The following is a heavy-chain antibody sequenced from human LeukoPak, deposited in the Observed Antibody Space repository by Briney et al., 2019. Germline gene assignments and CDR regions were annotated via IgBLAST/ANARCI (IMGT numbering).Heavy chain of an antibody. CDR2: VSGSGGST. D-gene: IGHD3-22*01. J-gene: IGHJ4*02. V-gene: IGHV3-23*01. CDR1: GFTFSSYA. CDR3: AKSSYYDSSGYYGEYYFDY. Sequence: GSLRLSCAASGFTFSSYAMSWVRQAPGKGLEWVSSVSGSGGSTYYADSVKGRFTISRDNSKSTLFLQMNSLRAEDTAVYYCAKSSYYDSSGYYGEYYFDYWGQGTLVTVSS.